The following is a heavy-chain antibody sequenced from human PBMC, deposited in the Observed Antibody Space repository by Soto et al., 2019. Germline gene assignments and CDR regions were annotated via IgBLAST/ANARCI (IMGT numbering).Heavy chain of an antibody. CDR3: ATGRRHTTYGWSKTFEF. V-gene: IGHV3-15*07. CDR1: DFSFPSDW. CDR2: IKSNLDGGTT. J-gene: IGHJ4*02. D-gene: IGHD3-10*01. Sequence: QLVESGGGLVRPGGSLRLSCTASDFSFPSDWVSWVRQVPGKGLEWLGLIKSNLDGGTTDYAAPVKGRISISRDDSKHKVYLQMDSLNDEDAGFYYCATGRRHTTYGWSKTFEFWGSGALVTVSS.